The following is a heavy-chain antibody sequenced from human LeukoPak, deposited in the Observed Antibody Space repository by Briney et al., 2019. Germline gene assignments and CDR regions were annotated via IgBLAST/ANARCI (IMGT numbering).Heavy chain of an antibody. CDR3: ARADLEWLSSAFEI. J-gene: IGHJ3*02. D-gene: IGHD3-3*01. Sequence: ASVKVSCKASGYTFTGYYMHWVRQAPGQGLEWMGWINPNSGGTNYAQKFQGRVTMTRDTSISTAYMELSRLRSDDTAVYYCARADLEWLSSAFEIWGQGTMVTVSS. CDR1: GYTFTGYY. V-gene: IGHV1-2*02. CDR2: INPNSGGT.